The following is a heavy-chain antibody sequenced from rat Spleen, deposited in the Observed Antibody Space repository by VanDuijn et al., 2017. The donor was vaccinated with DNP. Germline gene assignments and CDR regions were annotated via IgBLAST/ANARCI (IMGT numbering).Heavy chain of an antibody. V-gene: IGHV5-29*01. CDR1: GFTFSNFP. Sequence: EVQLVESGGGLVQPGRSLKLSCAASGFTFSNFPMTWVRQAPRKGLEWVATITYDGISTYYRDSVKGRFTISRDNANRTLYLQMDSLRSEDTATYYCATSPGPNWFAYWGQGTLVTVSS. CDR2: ITYDGIST. J-gene: IGHJ3*01. D-gene: IGHD1-4*01. CDR3: ATSPGPNWFAY.